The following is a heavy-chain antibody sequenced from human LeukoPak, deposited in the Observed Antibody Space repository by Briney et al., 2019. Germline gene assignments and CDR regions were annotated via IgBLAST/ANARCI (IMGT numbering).Heavy chain of an antibody. CDR2: ISGSGGST. V-gene: IGHV3-23*01. CDR3: AKGYSSGWYFFDY. CDR1: GFTFSSYA. D-gene: IGHD6-19*01. Sequence: PGGSLRLSCAASGFTFSSYAMSWVRQAPGKGLEWVSGISGSGGSTYYADSVKGRFTFSRDNSKNTLYLQMNSLRAEDTAVYYCAKGYSSGWYFFDYWGQGTLVTVSS. J-gene: IGHJ4*02.